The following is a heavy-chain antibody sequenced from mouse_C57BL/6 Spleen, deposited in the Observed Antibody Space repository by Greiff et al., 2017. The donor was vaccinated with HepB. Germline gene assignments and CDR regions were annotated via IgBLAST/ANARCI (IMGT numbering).Heavy chain of an antibody. J-gene: IGHJ4*01. D-gene: IGHD2-4*01. V-gene: IGHV5-17*01. CDR3: ARDDYDGAMDY. Sequence: EVQLVESGGGLVKPGGSLKLSCAASGFTFSDYGMNWVRQAPEKGLEWVAYISSGSSTIYYADTVKGRFTISRDNAKNTLFLQMTSLRSEDTAMYYCARDDYDGAMDYWGQGTSVTVSS. CDR2: ISSGSSTI. CDR1: GFTFSDYG.